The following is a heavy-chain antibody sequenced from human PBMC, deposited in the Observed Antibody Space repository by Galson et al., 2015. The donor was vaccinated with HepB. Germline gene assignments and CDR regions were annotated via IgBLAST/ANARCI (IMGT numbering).Heavy chain of an antibody. CDR1: GYSISSHHW. J-gene: IGHJ2*01. D-gene: IGHD3-22*01. CDR2: IYYSGGT. V-gene: IGHV4-28*01. Sequence: ETLSLTCAVSGYSISSHHWWGWIRQPPGKRPEWIGFIYYSGGTYSNPSLKSRLTMSVDTSKNHFSLKLSSVTAVDTAVYYCARTSYYDSSEALPFDLWGRGTLVTVSS. CDR3: ARTSYYDSSEALPFDL.